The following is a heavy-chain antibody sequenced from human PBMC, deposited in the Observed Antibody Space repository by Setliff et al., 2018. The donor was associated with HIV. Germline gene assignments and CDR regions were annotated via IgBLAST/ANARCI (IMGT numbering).Heavy chain of an antibody. Sequence: ASVKVSCKASGYTFTDYYIQWVRQAPGQGLEWMGWINGNTGATNYAQRFQGRVTLTRDTSTNTVYMDLTRLTSDDTAVYSCARGGDDYGPGTWTFDYWGQGSLVTVSS. D-gene: IGHD3-10*01. V-gene: IGHV1-2*02. CDR3: ARGGDDYGPGTWTFDY. CDR2: INGNTGAT. CDR1: GYTFTDYY. J-gene: IGHJ4*02.